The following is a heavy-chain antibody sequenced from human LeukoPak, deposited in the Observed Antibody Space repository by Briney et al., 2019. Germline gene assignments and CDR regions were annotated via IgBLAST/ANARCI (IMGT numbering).Heavy chain of an antibody. CDR2: IYYSGST. V-gene: IGHV4-59*01. J-gene: IGHJ4*02. D-gene: IGHD5-18*01. CDR1: GDSISSYY. CDR3: AGGPLRGYSYGLFDY. Sequence: MASETLSLTCTVSGDSISSYYWSWVRQPPGKGLEWIGYIYYSGSTNYNPSLKSRVTISVDTSKNQFSLKLTSVPAADTAVYYCAGGPLRGYSYGLFDYWGQGTLVTVSS.